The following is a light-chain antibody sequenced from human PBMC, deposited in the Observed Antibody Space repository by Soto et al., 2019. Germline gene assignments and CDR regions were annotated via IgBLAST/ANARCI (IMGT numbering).Light chain of an antibody. CDR1: SSDVGGYNY. V-gene: IGLV2-14*01. CDR2: DIS. J-gene: IGLJ2*01. CDR3: SSYTSSSNVV. Sequence: QSVLTQPASVSGSPGQSITISCTGTSSDVGGYNYVSWYQQHPGKAPKLMIYDISNRPSGVSNRFSGSKSGNTAYLTISGLQAEDEADYYCSSYTSSSNVVFGGGTKLTVL.